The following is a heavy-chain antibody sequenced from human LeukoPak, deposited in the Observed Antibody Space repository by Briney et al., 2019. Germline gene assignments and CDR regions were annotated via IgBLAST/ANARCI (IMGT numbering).Heavy chain of an antibody. Sequence: GGSLSLSCAASGFTLTNAWLSWVRQAPGKGLGWVGGFKTKTGGGTIDYAAPVKGRFTISRDDSKNTLYLQMNSLRAEDTAVYYCARDEPTNYDILTGQPRGFDYWGQGTLVSVSS. J-gene: IGHJ4*02. CDR3: ARDEPTNYDILTGQPRGFDY. CDR1: GFTLTNAW. D-gene: IGHD3-9*01. CDR2: FKTKTGGGTI. V-gene: IGHV3-15*05.